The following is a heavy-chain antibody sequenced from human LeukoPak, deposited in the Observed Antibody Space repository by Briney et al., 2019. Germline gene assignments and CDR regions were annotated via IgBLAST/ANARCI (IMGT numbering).Heavy chain of an antibody. CDR3: ATAGVVRGVMYYFDY. J-gene: IGHJ4*02. Sequence: ASVKVSCKASGYTFTSYYMHWVRQAPGQGLEWMGIINPSGGSTSYAQKFQGRVTMTRDMSTSTIYMELSSLRSEDTAVYYSATAGVVRGVMYYFDYWGQGTLVTVSS. V-gene: IGHV1-46*01. CDR1: GYTFTSYY. CDR2: INPSGGST. D-gene: IGHD3-10*01.